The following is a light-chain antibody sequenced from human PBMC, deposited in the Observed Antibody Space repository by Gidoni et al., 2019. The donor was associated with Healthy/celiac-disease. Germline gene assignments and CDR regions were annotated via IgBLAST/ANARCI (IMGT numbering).Light chain of an antibody. CDR2: DAS. V-gene: IGKV1-5*01. J-gene: IGKJ2*01. Sequence: DIQMTQSPSTLSASVGDRVTITCRASQSISSWLAWYQQKPGKAPKLLIYDASSLESGVPSRFRRSGSGTEFPLTLSSLQPDDFATYYCQQYNSYSYTFGQGTKLEIK. CDR3: QQYNSYSYT. CDR1: QSISSW.